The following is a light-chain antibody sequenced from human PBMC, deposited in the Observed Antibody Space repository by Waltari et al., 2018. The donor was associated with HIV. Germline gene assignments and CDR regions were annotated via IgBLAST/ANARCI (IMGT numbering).Light chain of an antibody. CDR2: DTN. Sequence: QSVLTPPPSVSGAPGQRVTISCTGSRSNIGAIYDVHWYQQLPGAAPKLLIYDTNTRPSGVPDRFSGSKSGTSASLAIAGLQADDEAVYYCQTFDTSLSGFVVFGGGTKLTVL. CDR1: RSNIGAIYD. V-gene: IGLV1-40*01. J-gene: IGLJ2*01. CDR3: QTFDTSLSGFVV.